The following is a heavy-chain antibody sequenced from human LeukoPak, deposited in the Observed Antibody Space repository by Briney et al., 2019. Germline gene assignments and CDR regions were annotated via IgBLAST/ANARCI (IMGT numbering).Heavy chain of an antibody. V-gene: IGHV3-23*01. J-gene: IGHJ4*02. D-gene: IGHD3-10*01. CDR3: AKRGVVIRIFLVGFHKEAYYFDS. Sequence: GGSLRLSCAASGFSISDHHMNWVRQAPGKGLEWVAGISGSGGGTTYADSVKGRFTISRDNSKNTLYLQMNSLRGEDTAVYFCAKRGVVIRIFLVGFHKEAYYFDSWGQGALVTVSS. CDR1: GFSISDHH. CDR2: ISGSGGGT.